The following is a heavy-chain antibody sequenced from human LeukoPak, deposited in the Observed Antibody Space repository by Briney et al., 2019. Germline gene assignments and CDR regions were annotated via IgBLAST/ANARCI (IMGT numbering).Heavy chain of an antibody. J-gene: IGHJ6*03. CDR3: ARPPQRIAAAGFDYYMDV. CDR2: IHYSGST. Sequence: KPSETLSLTCTVSGGSISSYYWSWIRQPPGKGLEWIGYIHYSGSTSYNPSLKSRVTISVDTSKNQFSLKLSSVTAADTAVYYCARPPQRIAAAGFDYYMDVWGKGTTVTISS. D-gene: IGHD6-13*01. V-gene: IGHV4-59*12. CDR1: GGSISSYY.